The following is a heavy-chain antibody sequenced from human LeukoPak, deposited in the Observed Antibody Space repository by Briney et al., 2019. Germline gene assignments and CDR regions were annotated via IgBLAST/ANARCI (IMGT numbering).Heavy chain of an antibody. J-gene: IGHJ6*03. CDR3: ARENCSGGSCYSIYYYCYMDV. D-gene: IGHD2-15*01. CDR2: IYTSGST. CDR1: GGSISSGSYY. V-gene: IGHV4-61*02. Sequence: PSQTLSLTCTVSGGSISSGSYYWSWIRQPAGKGLEWIGRIYTSGSTNYNPSLKSRVTISVDTSKNQFSLKLSSVTAADTAVYYCARENCSGGSCYSIYYYCYMDVWGKGTTVTVSS.